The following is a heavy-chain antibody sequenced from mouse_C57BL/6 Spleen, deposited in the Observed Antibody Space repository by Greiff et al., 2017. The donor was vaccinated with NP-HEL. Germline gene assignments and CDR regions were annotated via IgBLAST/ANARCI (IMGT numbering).Heavy chain of an antibody. D-gene: IGHD3-2*01. J-gene: IGHJ4*01. V-gene: IGHV2-6*01. CDR2: IWGVGST. CDR1: GFSLTSYG. Sequence: QVQLQQSGPGLVAPSQSLSITCTVSGFSLTSYGVDWVRQSPGKGLAWLGVIWGVGSTNYNSALKSRLSISKDNSKSQVFLKMNSLQTDDTAMYYCASDLDSPMDYWGQGTSVTASS. CDR3: ASDLDSPMDY.